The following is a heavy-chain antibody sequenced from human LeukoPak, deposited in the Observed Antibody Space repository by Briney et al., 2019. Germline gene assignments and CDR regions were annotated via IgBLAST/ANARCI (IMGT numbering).Heavy chain of an antibody. CDR2: IYYSGST. D-gene: IGHD3-10*01. V-gene: IGHV4-34*01. J-gene: IGHJ5*02. Sequence: PSETLSLTCGVYGGSFRGYYWSWIRQPPGKGLEWIGYIYYSGSTNYNPSLKSRVTISVDTSKNQFSLKLSSVTAADTAVYYCARGRVLWFGEPPSWFDPWGQGTLVTVSS. CDR1: GGSFRGYY. CDR3: ARGRVLWFGEPPSWFDP.